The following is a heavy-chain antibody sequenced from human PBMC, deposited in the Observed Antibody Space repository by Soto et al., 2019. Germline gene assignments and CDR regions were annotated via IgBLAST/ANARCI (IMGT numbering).Heavy chain of an antibody. CDR1: GGSISSSSYY. D-gene: IGHD2-2*01. CDR3: ARHIVVVPAFDY. V-gene: IGHV4-39*01. CDR2: IYYSGST. Sequence: PSETLSLTCTVSGGSISSSSYYWGWIRQPPGKGLEWIGSIYYSGSTYYNPSLKSRVTISVDTSKNQFSLKLSSVTAADTAVYYCARHIVVVPAFDYWGQGTLVTVSS. J-gene: IGHJ4*02.